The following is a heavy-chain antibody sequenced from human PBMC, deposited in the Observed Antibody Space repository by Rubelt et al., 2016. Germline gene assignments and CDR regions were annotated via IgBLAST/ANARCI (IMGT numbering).Heavy chain of an antibody. Sequence: EVQLVESGGGLVQPGGSLRLSCAASGFIFSSYNMNWVRQTPGKGLEWVAYISSSSSAIYYADSVKGRFTNSRDNDKNSLYLQMNSLRDEDTAVYYCAKAYYDNSGLYHDAFDLWGQGTMVTVSS. CDR2: ISSSSSAI. D-gene: IGHD3-22*01. CDR1: GFIFSSYN. CDR3: AKAYYDNSGLYHDAFDL. J-gene: IGHJ3*01. V-gene: IGHV3-48*02.